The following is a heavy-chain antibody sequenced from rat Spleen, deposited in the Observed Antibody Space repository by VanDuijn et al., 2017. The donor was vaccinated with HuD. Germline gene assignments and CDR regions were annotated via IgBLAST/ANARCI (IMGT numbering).Heavy chain of an antibody. J-gene: IGHJ2*01. CDR2: IWTAGST. CDR3: ARGFGFYTGDYFDY. CDR1: GFSLTSYN. D-gene: IGHD4-3*01. V-gene: IGHV2-30*01. Sequence: QVQLKESGPGLVQPSQTLSLTCTVSGFSLTSYNVHWVQQPTGKGLEWLGIIWTAGSTDYNSALRSRLSISRDTSKSQVFLKMNSLQTEDIATYYCARGFGFYTGDYFDYWGQGVKVTVSS.